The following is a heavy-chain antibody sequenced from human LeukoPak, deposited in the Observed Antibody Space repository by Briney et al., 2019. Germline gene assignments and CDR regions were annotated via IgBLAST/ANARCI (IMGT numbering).Heavy chain of an antibody. J-gene: IGHJ4*02. V-gene: IGHV4-61*01. CDR2: IYYSGST. Sequence: SETLSLTCTVSGGSVSSGSYYWSWIRQPPGKGLEWIGYIYYSGSTYYNPSLKSRVTISVDTSKNQFSLKLSSVIAADTAVYYCARDLGYCTNGVCHTRFDYWGQGTLVAVSS. CDR1: GGSVSSGSYY. D-gene: IGHD2-8*01. CDR3: ARDLGYCTNGVCHTRFDY.